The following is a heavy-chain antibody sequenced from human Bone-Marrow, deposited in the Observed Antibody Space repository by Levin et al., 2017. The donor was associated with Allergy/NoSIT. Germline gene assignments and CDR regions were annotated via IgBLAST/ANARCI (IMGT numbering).Heavy chain of an antibody. CDR3: ARDDSGDYGDYGDSYYYGMDV. V-gene: IGHV4-31*03. CDR2: IYDSGNP. Sequence: SETLSLTCTVSGRSITRGGYWNWVRQHPGKGLEWIGYIYDSGNPHYNPSLKSRVTLSLDTSKNQFFLRLSSVTAEATAIYYCARDDSGDYGDYGDSYYYGMDVWGQGTMVTVSS. CDR1: GRSITRGGY. J-gene: IGHJ6*02. D-gene: IGHD4-17*01.